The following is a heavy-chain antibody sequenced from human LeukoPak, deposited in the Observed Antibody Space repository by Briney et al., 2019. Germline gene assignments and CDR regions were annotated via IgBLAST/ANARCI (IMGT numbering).Heavy chain of an antibody. V-gene: IGHV3-23*01. CDR1: GFTFSSYA. CDR2: ISGSGGST. J-gene: IGHJ4*02. Sequence: GGSLRLSCAASGFTFSSYAMSWVRQAPGKGLEWVSAISGSGGSTYYADSAKGRFTISRDNSKNTLYLQMNSLRAEDTAVYYCAKGSGSYYSYYFDYWGQGTLVTVSS. D-gene: IGHD1-26*01. CDR3: AKGSGSYYSYYFDY.